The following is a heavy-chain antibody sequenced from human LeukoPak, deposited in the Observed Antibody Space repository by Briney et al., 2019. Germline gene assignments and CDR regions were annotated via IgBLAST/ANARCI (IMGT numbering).Heavy chain of an antibody. CDR3: ARESSSWYYFDY. D-gene: IGHD6-13*01. CDR1: GGSISSGGYS. Sequence: ASETLSLTCTVSGGSISSGGYSWSWIRQPPGKGLEWIGYIYHSGSTYYNPSLKSRVTISVDRSKNQFSLKLSSVTAADTAVYYCARESSSWYYFDYWGQGTLVTVSS. CDR2: IYHSGST. V-gene: IGHV4-30-2*01. J-gene: IGHJ4*02.